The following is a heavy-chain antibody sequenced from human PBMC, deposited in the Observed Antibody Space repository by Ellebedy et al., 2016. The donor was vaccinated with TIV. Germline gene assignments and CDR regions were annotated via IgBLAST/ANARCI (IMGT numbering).Heavy chain of an antibody. V-gene: IGHV3-21*01. CDR1: GFTFSSYS. CDR2: ISSSSSYI. Sequence: LSLTCXASGFTFSSYSMNWVRQAPGKGLEWVSSISSSSSYIYYADSVKGRFTISRDNAKNSLYLQMNSLRAEDTAVYYCAAAAGAGDDAFDIWGQGTMVTVSS. CDR3: AAAAGAGDDAFDI. D-gene: IGHD6-13*01. J-gene: IGHJ3*02.